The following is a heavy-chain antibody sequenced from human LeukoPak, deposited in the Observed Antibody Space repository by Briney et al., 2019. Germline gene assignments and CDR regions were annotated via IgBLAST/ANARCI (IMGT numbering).Heavy chain of an antibody. CDR1: GYTLTELS. CDR2: FDPEDGET. Sequence: ASVKVSCKVSGYTLTELSMHWVRQAPGKGLEWMGGFDPEDGETIYAQKFQGRVTMTEDTSTDTAYMELSSLRFEDTAVYYCTTDPDIEVVLDVDPWGQGTQVTVSS. V-gene: IGHV1-24*01. J-gene: IGHJ5*02. D-gene: IGHD2-15*01. CDR3: TTDPDIEVVLDVDP.